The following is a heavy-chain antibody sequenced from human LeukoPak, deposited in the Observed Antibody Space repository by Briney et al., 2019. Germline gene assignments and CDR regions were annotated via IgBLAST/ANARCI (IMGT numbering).Heavy chain of an antibody. V-gene: IGHV3-15*01. D-gene: IGHD2-2*01. Sequence: GGSLRLSCAASGFTFSNAWMSWVRQAPGKGLEWVGRIKSKTDGGTTDYAAPVKGGFTISRDDSKNTLYLQMNSLKTEDTAVYYCTRAHCSSTSCSNYYYYYGMDVWGQGTAVTVSS. J-gene: IGHJ6*02. CDR3: TRAHCSSTSCSNYYYYYGMDV. CDR1: GFTFSNAW. CDR2: IKSKTDGGTT.